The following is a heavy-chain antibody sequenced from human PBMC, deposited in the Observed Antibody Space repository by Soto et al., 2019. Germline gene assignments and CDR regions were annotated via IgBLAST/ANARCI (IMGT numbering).Heavy chain of an antibody. CDR2: IYWDDDK. J-gene: IGHJ4*02. Sequence: QITLKESGPTLVKPTQTLTLTCTFSGFSFSIDGMGVGWIRQPPGKALEWLALIYWDDDKRFSPSQKSRLTITKDGSRNQVVLTLTNMDPADTATYYCAHVDWAASGTRYYFDYWGQGTLVTVSS. CDR3: AHVDWAASGTRYYFDY. CDR1: GFSFSIDGMG. D-gene: IGHD1-7*01. V-gene: IGHV2-5*02.